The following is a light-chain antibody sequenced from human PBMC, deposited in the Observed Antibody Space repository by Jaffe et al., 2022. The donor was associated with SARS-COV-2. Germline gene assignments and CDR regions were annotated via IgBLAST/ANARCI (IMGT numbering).Light chain of an antibody. J-gene: IGKJ5*01. CDR1: QSISNY. CDR2: TAS. Sequence: DIQMTQSPSSLSASVGDRVTITCRASQSISNYLNWYQQKPGKAPKLLIYTASSLQSGVPSRFSGSGSGTDFILTISSLQPEDFATYYCQHRHSYPVTFGQGTRLETK. V-gene: IGKV1-39*01. CDR3: QHRHSYPVT.